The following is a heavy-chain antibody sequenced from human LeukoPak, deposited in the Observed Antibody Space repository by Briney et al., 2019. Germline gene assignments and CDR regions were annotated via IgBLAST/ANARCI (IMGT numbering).Heavy chain of an antibody. CDR2: IIPIFGTA. V-gene: IGHV1-69*05. CDR3: ARGEGYCSGGSCLVYY. J-gene: IGHJ4*02. CDR1: GGTFSSYA. D-gene: IGHD2-15*01. Sequence: ASVKVSCKASGGTFSSYAISWVRQAPGQGLEWMGRIIPIFGTANCAQKFQGRVTITTDESTSTAYMELSSLRSEDTAVYYCARGEGYCSGGSCLVYYWGQGTLVTVSS.